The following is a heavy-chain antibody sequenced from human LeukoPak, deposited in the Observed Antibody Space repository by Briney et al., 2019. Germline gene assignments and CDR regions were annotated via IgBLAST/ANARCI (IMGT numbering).Heavy chain of an antibody. CDR1: GGSFSGYY. V-gene: IGHV4-34*01. CDR2: INHSGST. Sequence: SETLSLTCAVYGGSFSGYYWSWIRQPPGKGLEWIGEINHSGSTNYNPSLKSRVTISVDTSKNQFSLKLSSVTAADTAVYYRARVRLCFSRVHGDSRRLFFDYWGQGTLVTVSS. D-gene: IGHD4-17*01. J-gene: IGHJ4*02. CDR3: ARVRLCFSRVHGDSRRLFFDY.